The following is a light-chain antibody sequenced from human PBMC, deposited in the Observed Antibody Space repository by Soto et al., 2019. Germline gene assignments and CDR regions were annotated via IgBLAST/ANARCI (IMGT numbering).Light chain of an antibody. CDR3: KHYNNWPRT. CDR2: AAS. J-gene: IGKJ1*01. CDR1: QSVSSN. Sequence: EIVMTQSPATLSVSPGERATLSCRASQSVSSNLAWFQQKPGQAPGLLIYAASNRATGIPARFSGSGSGTEFTLTISSLQSEDFAVYYCKHYNNWPRTFGQGTKVDIK. V-gene: IGKV3-15*01.